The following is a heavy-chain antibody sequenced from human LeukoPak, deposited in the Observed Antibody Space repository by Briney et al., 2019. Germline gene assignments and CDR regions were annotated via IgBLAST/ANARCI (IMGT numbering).Heavy chain of an antibody. Sequence: PSETLSLTCAVYGGSFSGYYWSWIRQPPGKGLEWIGEINHSGSTNYNPSLKSRVTISVDTSKNQFSLKLSSVTAADTAVYYCARGRVVVPAAIRKPPFDYWGQGTLVTASS. CDR1: GGSFSGYY. J-gene: IGHJ4*02. CDR2: INHSGST. V-gene: IGHV4-34*01. D-gene: IGHD2-2*01. CDR3: ARGRVVVPAAIRKPPFDY.